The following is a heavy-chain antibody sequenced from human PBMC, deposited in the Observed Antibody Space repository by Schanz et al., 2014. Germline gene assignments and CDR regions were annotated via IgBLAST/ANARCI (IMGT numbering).Heavy chain of an antibody. CDR1: GFTFSNFG. Sequence: QVQLVESGGGVVQPGRSLRLSCAASGFTFSNFGLHWVRQAPGKGLNWVAVISSDGTNKYYADSVQGRFTLSIDFSKDTLYLQLTSLRPEDTAVYYCARLATSKSRLGDAVDIWGQGTMVTVSS. D-gene: IGHD6-6*01. CDR3: ARLATSKSRLGDAVDI. V-gene: IGHV3-30*03. CDR2: ISSDGTNK. J-gene: IGHJ3*02.